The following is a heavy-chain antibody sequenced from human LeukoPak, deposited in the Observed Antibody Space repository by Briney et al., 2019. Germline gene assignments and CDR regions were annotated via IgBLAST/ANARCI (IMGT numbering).Heavy chain of an antibody. Sequence: ASVKVSCKASGYTFTSYGISWVRQAPGQGLEWMGWISAYNGNTNYAQKLQGRVTMTTDTSTNIAYMELRSLRSDDTAVYYCATTLQVPAAMGHWFDPWGQGTLVTVSS. CDR3: ATTLQVPAAMGHWFDP. J-gene: IGHJ5*02. CDR2: ISAYNGNT. V-gene: IGHV1-18*01. D-gene: IGHD2-2*01. CDR1: GYTFTSYG.